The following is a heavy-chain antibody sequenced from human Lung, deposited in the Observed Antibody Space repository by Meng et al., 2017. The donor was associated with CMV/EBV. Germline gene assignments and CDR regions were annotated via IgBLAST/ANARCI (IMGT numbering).Heavy chain of an antibody. Sequence: SETLSLXXTISGGSISSYYWSWIRQPPGKGLEWIGNIYYSGSANYNPSLKSPVTMSVDTSKNQFSLKLSSVTAADTAAYYCTRETGETFWSGSHDSWGQGKXVTVSS. D-gene: IGHD3-3*01. CDR1: GGSISSYY. V-gene: IGHV4-59*01. J-gene: IGHJ4*02. CDR3: TRETGETFWSGSHDS. CDR2: IYYSGSA.